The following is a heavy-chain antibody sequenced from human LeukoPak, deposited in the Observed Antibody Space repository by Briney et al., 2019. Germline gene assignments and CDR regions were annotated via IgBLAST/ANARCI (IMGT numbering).Heavy chain of an antibody. J-gene: IGHJ6*04. Sequence: SETLSLTCAVYGESFSGYYWSWIRQPPGKGLEWIGEINHSGSTNYNPSLKSRVTISVDTSKNQFSLKLSSVTAAGTAVYYCAREMVRGVIAYGMDVWGKGTTVTVSS. D-gene: IGHD3-10*01. CDR2: INHSGST. V-gene: IGHV4-34*01. CDR1: GESFSGYY. CDR3: AREMVRGVIAYGMDV.